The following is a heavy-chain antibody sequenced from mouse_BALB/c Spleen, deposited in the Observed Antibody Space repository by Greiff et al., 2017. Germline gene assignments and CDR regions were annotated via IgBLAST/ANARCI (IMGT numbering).Heavy chain of an antibody. D-gene: IGHD1-2*01. CDR2: IRSKSNNYAT. J-gene: IGHJ4*01. CDR1: GFTFNTYA. CDR3: VRTSDFSLLRLQAMDY. V-gene: IGHV10-1*02. Sequence: EVQGVESGGGLVQPKGSLKLSCAASGFTFNTYAMNWVRQAPGKGLEWVARIRSKSNNYATYYADSVKDRFTISRDDSQSMLYLQMNNLKTEDTAMYYCVRTSDFSLLRLQAMDYWGQGTSVTVSS.